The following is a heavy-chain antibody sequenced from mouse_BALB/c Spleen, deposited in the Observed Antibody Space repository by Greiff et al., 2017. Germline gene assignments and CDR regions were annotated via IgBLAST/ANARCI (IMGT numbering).Heavy chain of an antibody. V-gene: IGHV5-6-5*01. Sequence: EVQVVESGGGLVKPGGSLKLSCAASGFTFSSYAMSWVRQTPEKRLEWVASISSGGSTYYPDSVKGRFTISRDNPKNTLFLQMTSLRSEDTAMYYCARAYDYEEYYFDYWGQGTTLTVSS. J-gene: IGHJ2*01. CDR1: GFTFSSYA. D-gene: IGHD2-4*01. CDR2: ISSGGST. CDR3: ARAYDYEEYYFDY.